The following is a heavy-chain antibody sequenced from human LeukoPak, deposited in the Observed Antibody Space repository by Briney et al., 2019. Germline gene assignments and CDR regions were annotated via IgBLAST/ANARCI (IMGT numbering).Heavy chain of an antibody. CDR2: INHSGST. J-gene: IGHJ5*02. CDR3: ARDYDVLTAYPPTQLFDP. D-gene: IGHD3-9*01. CDR1: GGSFSGYY. Sequence: SETLSLTCAVYGGSFSGYYWGWIRQPPGKGLEWIGEINHSGSTNYNPSLKSRVTISVDTSKNQFSLKLSSVTAADTAVYYCARDYDVLTAYPPTQLFDPWGQGTLVTVSS. V-gene: IGHV4-34*01.